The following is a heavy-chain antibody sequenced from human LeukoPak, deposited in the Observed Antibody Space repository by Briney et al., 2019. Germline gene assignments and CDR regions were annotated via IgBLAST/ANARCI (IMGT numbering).Heavy chain of an antibody. J-gene: IGHJ4*02. CDR1: GFTFSSYS. V-gene: IGHV3-48*04. Sequence: PGGSLRLSCAASGFTFSSYSMNWVRQAPGKGLEWISYISGSGSPTSYADSMKGRLTISRDNAKNSLYLQVNSLRAEDTAVYYCARDSKFSFDYWAQGALVTVSS. CDR3: ARDSKFSFDY. CDR2: ISGSGSPT.